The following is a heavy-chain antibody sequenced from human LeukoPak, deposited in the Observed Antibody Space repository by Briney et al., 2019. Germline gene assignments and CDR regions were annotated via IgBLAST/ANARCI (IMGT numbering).Heavy chain of an antibody. CDR2: INTDTGNP. CDR3: ARGLSCTSASCYNDY. D-gene: IGHD2-2*02. Sequence: ASVKVSCKASGYTFTNYAMSWVRQAPGQGLEWMGWINTDTGNPTYAQGFIGRFAFSLDTSVSTAYLQISSLTAEDTAVYYCARGLSCTSASCYNDYWGQGTLVTVSS. J-gene: IGHJ4*02. V-gene: IGHV7-4-1*02. CDR1: GYTFTNYA.